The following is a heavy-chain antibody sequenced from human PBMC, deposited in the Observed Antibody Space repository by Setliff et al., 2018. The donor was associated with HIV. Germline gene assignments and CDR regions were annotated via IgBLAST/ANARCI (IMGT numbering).Heavy chain of an antibody. V-gene: IGHV4-34*01. CDR1: GVSFSGDY. CDR2: VHPSGSI. D-gene: IGHD3-9*01. CDR3: ARGRDWAKTGDF. J-gene: IGHJ4*02. Sequence: SETLSLTCAVSGVSFSGDYWSWVRQPPGKGLEWIAEVHPSGSINYNSSLKSRVAISVDTSNNQFTLTMTSVTAADTAVYYCARGRDWAKTGDFWGQGALVTVSS.